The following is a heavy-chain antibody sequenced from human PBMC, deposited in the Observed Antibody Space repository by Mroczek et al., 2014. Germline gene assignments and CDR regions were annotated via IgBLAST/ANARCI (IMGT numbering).Heavy chain of an antibody. J-gene: IGHJ3*02. CDR1: GYTFTGYY. CDR3: ARSEKMSTRWYGAFDI. Sequence: HLEESGAEVKKPGASVKVSCKASGYTFTGYYMHWVRQAPGQGLEWMGWINPNSGGTNYAQKFQGRVTMTRDTSISTAYMELSRLRSDDTAVYYCARSEKMSTRWYGAFDIWGQGTMVTVSS. V-gene: IGHV1-2*02. D-gene: IGHD6-13*01. CDR2: INPNSGGT.